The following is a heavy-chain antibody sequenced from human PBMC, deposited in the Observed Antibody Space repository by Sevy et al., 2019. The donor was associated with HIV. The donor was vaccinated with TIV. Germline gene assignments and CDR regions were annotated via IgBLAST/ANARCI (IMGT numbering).Heavy chain of an antibody. D-gene: IGHD3-22*01. V-gene: IGHV3-30-3*01. Sequence: GGSLRLSCAASGFTFGSYTLHWVRQAPGKGLEWVALISQTYDGSKKYYIDSVQGRFTISRDNSKNTLYLQMDSLRPDDAAVYYCARDNSGYFFFDYWGQGTLVTVSS. CDR1: GFTFGSYT. CDR3: ARDNSGYFFFDY. J-gene: IGHJ4*02. CDR2: ISQTYDGSKK.